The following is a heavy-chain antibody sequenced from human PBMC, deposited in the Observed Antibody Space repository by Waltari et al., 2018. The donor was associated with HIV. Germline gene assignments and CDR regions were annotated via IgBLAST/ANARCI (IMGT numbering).Heavy chain of an antibody. Sequence: QAELVQSGAEVTKPGASVTVSCKASGYTFTDNYVHWVRQAPGHGLEWMGWINPKSGGTKHAQKFQGRVTMTRDTSMSTVYMEVSRLTSDDTAVYYCARGGASTTPRDYNYYGLDVWGQGTTVTVSS. CDR1: GYTFTDNY. J-gene: IGHJ6*02. D-gene: IGHD2-2*01. V-gene: IGHV1-2*02. CDR3: ARGGASTTPRDYNYYGLDV. CDR2: INPKSGGT.